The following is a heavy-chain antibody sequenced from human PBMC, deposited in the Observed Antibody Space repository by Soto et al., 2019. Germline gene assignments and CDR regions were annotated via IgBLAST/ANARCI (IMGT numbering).Heavy chain of an antibody. J-gene: IGHJ4*02. CDR1: GGSISSYY. V-gene: IGHV4-4*07. Sequence: QVQLQESGPGLVKPSETLSLTCTVSGGSISSYYWSWIRQPAGKGLEWIGRIYTSGSTNYNPSLKSRVTMSVDTSKNQFSLKLSSVTAADTAVYYCATLSGSGAYRGGDCYSKDYWGQGTLVTVSS. CDR2: IYTSGST. D-gene: IGHD2-21*02. CDR3: ATLSGSGAYRGGDCYSKDY.